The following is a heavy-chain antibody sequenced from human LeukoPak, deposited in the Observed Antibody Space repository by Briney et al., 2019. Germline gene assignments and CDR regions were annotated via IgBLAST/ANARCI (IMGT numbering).Heavy chain of an antibody. CDR2: IYYSGST. Sequence: SETLSLTCTVSGASMSSHYWSWLRQSPGKGLEWIGNIYYSGSTNYNPSLKSRVTISVDTPKNQFSLKLSSVTTADAAVYYCAGAPNWSYFDYWGQGTLVTVSS. CDR1: GASMSSHY. D-gene: IGHD1-20*01. CDR3: AGAPNWSYFDY. V-gene: IGHV4-59*11. J-gene: IGHJ4*02.